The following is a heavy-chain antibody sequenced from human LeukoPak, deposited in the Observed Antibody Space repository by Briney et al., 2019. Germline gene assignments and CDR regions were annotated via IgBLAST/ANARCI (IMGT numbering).Heavy chain of an antibody. Sequence: GGSLRLSCAASGFTFSDYYMSWIRQAPGKGLEWVSYISSSGSTIYYADSVKGRFTISRDNAKNSLYLQMNSLRAEDTAVYYCARDRRPPLNYDFWSGSRDAFDIWGQGTMVTVSS. J-gene: IGHJ3*02. CDR3: ARDRRPPLNYDFWSGSRDAFDI. D-gene: IGHD3-3*01. CDR2: ISSSGSTI. V-gene: IGHV3-11*04. CDR1: GFTFSDYY.